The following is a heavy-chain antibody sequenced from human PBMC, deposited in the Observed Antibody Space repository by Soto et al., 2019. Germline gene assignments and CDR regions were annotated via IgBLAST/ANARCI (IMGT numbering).Heavy chain of an antibody. D-gene: IGHD2-21*02. Sequence: PGGSLRLSCAASGFTFGSYGVHWVRQAPGKGLEWVTIISYHGSTKNYADTEKGRFTISRDKSKNTLYMQMNSMRAEDTAVYYFAKDDLAYCGGNCYSDFDYWGQGTLVTVSS. CDR1: GFTFGSYG. CDR2: ISYHGSTK. V-gene: IGHV3-30*18. J-gene: IGHJ4*02. CDR3: AKDDLAYCGGNCYSDFDY.